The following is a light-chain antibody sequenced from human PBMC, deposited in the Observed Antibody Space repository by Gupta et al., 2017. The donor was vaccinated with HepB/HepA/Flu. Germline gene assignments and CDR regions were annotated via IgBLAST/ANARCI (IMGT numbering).Light chain of an antibody. Sequence: VMTHSSVTLSVSSGERDTLSCRASQSVSSNLAWYQQKPGQAPRLLIYGASTRATGIPARFSGSGSGTEFTLTISSLQSEDFAVYYCQQYNNWPPFTFGPGTKVDIK. V-gene: IGKV3-15*01. CDR1: QSVSSN. J-gene: IGKJ3*01. CDR2: GAS. CDR3: QQYNNWPPFT.